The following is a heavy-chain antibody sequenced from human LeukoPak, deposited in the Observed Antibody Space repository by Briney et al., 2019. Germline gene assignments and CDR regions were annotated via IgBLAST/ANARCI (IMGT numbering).Heavy chain of an antibody. CDR1: GFTFSSYG. CDR2: ISYDGSNK. Sequence: PGGSLRLSCAASGFTFSSYGMHWVRQAPGKGLEWVAVISYDGSNKYYADSVKGRFTISRDNSKNTLYLQMNSLRAEDTAVYYCAKAGPVTTRHAFYYWGQGTLVTVSS. D-gene: IGHD4-17*01. J-gene: IGHJ4*02. CDR3: AKAGPVTTRHAFYY. V-gene: IGHV3-30*18.